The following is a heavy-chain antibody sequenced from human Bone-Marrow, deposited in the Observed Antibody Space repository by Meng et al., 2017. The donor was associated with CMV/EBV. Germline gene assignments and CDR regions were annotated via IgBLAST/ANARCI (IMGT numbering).Heavy chain of an antibody. CDR1: GFTFSSYE. D-gene: IGHD2-2*01. Sequence: GESLKISCAASGFTFSSYEMNWVRQAPGKGLEWVSYISSSGSTIYYADSVKGRFTISRDNSKNTLYLQMNSLRAEDTAVYYCAKDLRGYCSSTSCYGGFDPWGQGTLVTVSS. J-gene: IGHJ5*02. CDR3: AKDLRGYCSSTSCYGGFDP. V-gene: IGHV3-48*03. CDR2: ISSSGSTI.